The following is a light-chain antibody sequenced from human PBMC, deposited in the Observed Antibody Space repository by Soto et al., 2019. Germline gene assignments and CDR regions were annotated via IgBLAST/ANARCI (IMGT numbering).Light chain of an antibody. J-gene: IGLJ1*01. Sequence: QSALTQPPSASGTPGQRVTISCSGSTFNVGSNTVNWYQQFPGTAPKLLMYSNNQRPSGVPDRLSGSKSGTSASLAISGLQSEDEDDYYCAAWDDSLNGYVFGTGTKVTVL. V-gene: IGLV1-44*01. CDR3: AAWDDSLNGYV. CDR2: SNN. CDR1: TFNVGSNT.